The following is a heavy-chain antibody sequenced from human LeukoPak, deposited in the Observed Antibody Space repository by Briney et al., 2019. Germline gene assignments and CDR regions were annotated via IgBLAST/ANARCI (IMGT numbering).Heavy chain of an antibody. CDR2: ISWDGGST. V-gene: IGHV3-43D*03. J-gene: IGHJ4*02. D-gene: IGHD2-15*01. CDR3: AKDYCSGGSCYADY. Sequence: KSGGSLRLSCAASGFTFDDYAMHWVRQAPGKGLEWVSLISWDGGSTYYADSVKGRFTISRDNSKNSLYLQMNSLRAEDTALYYCAKDYCSGGSCYADYWGQGTLVTVSS. CDR1: GFTFDDYA.